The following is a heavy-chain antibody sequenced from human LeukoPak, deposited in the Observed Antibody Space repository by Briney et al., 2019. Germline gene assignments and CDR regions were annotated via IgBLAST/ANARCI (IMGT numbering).Heavy chain of an antibody. D-gene: IGHD3-3*01. CDR2: IYWNDDK. J-gene: IGHJ4*02. Sequence: SGPTLGNPTQTLTLTCTFSGFSLSTSGVGVGWIRQPPGKALEWLALIYWNDDKRYSPSLKSRLTITKDTSKNQVVLTMTNMDPVYTATYYCAHRLRFLGNFDYWGQGTLVTVSS. V-gene: IGHV2-5*01. CDR1: GFSLSTSGVG. CDR3: AHRLRFLGNFDY.